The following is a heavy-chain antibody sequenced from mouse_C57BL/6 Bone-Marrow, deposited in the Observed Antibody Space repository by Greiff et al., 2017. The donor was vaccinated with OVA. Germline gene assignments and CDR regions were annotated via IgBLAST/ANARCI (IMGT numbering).Heavy chain of an antibody. CDR3: AREANSNYGGLFDY. J-gene: IGHJ2*01. V-gene: IGHV1-80*01. D-gene: IGHD2-5*01. CDR1: GYAFSSYW. CDR2: IYPGDGDT. Sequence: VQLQQSGAELVKPGASVKISCKASGYAFSSYWMNWVKQRPGKGLEWIGQIYPGDGDTNYNGKFKGKATLTADKSSSTAYMQLSSLTSEDSAVYFCAREANSNYGGLFDYWGQGTTLTVSS.